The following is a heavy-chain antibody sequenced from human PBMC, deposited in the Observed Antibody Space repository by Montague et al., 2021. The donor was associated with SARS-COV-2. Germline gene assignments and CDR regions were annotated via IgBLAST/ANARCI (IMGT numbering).Heavy chain of an antibody. V-gene: IGHV2-5*02. CDR2: XYWDEDK. Sequence: PALVKPTQTLTLTCTVSGFSLTSSGEGVGWIRQPPGKALEWLALXYWDEDKRYSPSLKNRLVVTNDSAKNQVVLTVINMDPADTGTYYCAHISKLTRVRWFDPWGQGPLVTVS. CDR1: GFSLTSSGEG. CDR3: AHISKLTRVRWFDP. D-gene: IGHD2-2*01. J-gene: IGHJ5*02.